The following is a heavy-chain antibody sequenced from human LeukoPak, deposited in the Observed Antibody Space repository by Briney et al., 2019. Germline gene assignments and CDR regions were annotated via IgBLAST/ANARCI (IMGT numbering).Heavy chain of an antibody. CDR1: GGSISSYY. V-gene: IGHV4-59*01. J-gene: IGHJ4*02. CDR2: IYYSGST. CDR3: ARADYDILTGYDY. Sequence: SETLSLTCTVSGGSISSYYWSWIRQPPGKGLEWIGYIYYSGSTNYNPSLKSRVTISVDTSKNQFSLKLSSVTAADTAVYYCARADYDILTGYDYWDQGTLVTVSS. D-gene: IGHD3-9*01.